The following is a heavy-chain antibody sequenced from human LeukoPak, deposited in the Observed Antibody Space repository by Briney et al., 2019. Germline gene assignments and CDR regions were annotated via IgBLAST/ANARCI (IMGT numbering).Heavy chain of an antibody. D-gene: IGHD4-17*01. CDR2: IDPNSGGT. V-gene: IGHV1-2*02. Sequence: GASVKVSCKASGYTFTGYYMHWVRQAPGQGVEWMGWIDPNSGGTNYAQMFQGRVTMTRDTYISTAYMELSRLRSDDTAVYYCAREGRTKVTPRPDGFDIWGQGTMVTVSS. J-gene: IGHJ3*02. CDR3: AREGRTKVTPRPDGFDI. CDR1: GYTFTGYY.